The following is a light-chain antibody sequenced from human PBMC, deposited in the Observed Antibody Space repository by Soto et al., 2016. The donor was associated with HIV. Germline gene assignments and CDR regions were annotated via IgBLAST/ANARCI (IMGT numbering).Light chain of an antibody. CDR2: ESS. CDR3: MHSIQLPRT. Sequence: DIVMTQNPLSLSVTPGQPASISCKSNQSLLLSGGKTYLYWYLQKPGQPPQLLIHESSNRFSGVPDRFSGSGSGTDFTLEISRVEAEDAGVYYCMHSIQLPRTFGQGTKLEIK. J-gene: IGKJ2*01. CDR1: QSLLLSGGKTY. V-gene: IGKV2D-29*01.